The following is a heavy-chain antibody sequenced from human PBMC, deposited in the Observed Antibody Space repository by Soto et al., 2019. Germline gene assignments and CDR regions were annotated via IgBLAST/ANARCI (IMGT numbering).Heavy chain of an antibody. CDR2: IIPILGIA. V-gene: IGHV1-69*04. CDR3: ARDTGSTSWLKGGWFDP. Sequence: GASVKVSCKASGGTFSSYTISWVRRAPGQGLEWMGRIIPILGIANYAQKFQGRVTITADKSTSTAYMELSSLRSEDTAVYYCARDTGSTSWLKGGWFDPWGQGTLVTV. J-gene: IGHJ5*02. D-gene: IGHD2-2*01. CDR1: GGTFSSYT.